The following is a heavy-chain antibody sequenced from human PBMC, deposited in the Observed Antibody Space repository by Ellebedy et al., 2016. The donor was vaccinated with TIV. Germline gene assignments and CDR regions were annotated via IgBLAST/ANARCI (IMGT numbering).Heavy chain of an antibody. D-gene: IGHD2-15*01. CDR2: IYWDDDK. J-gene: IGHJ4*02. CDR1: GFSLSTNRMG. V-gene: IGHV2-5*02. CDR3: AHMPIGGSCDY. Sequence: SGPTLVKPTQTLTLTCTFSGFSLSTNRMGVGWIRQPPGKALEWLALIYWDDDKRYSPSLNSRLTITKDTSKNQVVLTMTNMDPADTATYYCAHMPIGGSCDYWGQGTLVTVSS.